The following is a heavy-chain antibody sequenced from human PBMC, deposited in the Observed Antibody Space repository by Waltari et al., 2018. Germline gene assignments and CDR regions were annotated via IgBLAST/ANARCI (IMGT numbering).Heavy chain of an antibody. CDR1: GFTFGDYA. CDR2: ISGKPYGGTT. D-gene: IGHD6-19*01. J-gene: IGHJ4*02. CDR3: TRDPRRRSGWYGIDY. V-gene: IGHV3-49*04. Sequence: VQLVESGGGLIQPGRSLRLSCTASGFTFGDYAMSWVRQAPGKGLEWVGFISGKPYGGTTEYAASVKGRFTISRDDSKSIAYLQMNSLKTEDTAVYYCTRDPRRRSGWYGIDYWGQGTLVTVSS.